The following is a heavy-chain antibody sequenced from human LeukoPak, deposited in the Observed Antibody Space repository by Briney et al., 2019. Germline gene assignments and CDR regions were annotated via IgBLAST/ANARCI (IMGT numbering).Heavy chain of an antibody. CDR1: GFTFSNHA. CDR2: INSNGANT. D-gene: IGHD3-22*01. CDR3: ARGEEFYDSSGYRRLDS. Sequence: PGGSLRLSCAASGFTFSNHAMHWVRQAPGKALEYVAVINSNGANTFHAKSLNDRFTISRDNSKNILYLQMGSLRAEDMAVYYCARGEEFYDSSGYRRLDSWGQGTLVGVSS. V-gene: IGHV3-64*01. J-gene: IGHJ4*02.